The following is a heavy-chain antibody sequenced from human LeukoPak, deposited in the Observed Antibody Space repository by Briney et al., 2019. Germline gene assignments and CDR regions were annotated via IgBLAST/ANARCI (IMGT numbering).Heavy chain of an antibody. CDR3: ASHNEHIVLVTAQEPDAFDI. J-gene: IGHJ3*02. D-gene: IGHD2-21*02. Sequence: GGSLRLSCTASGFTFSSYSMNWVRQAPGKGLEWVSSISSSSSYIYYADSVKGRFTISRDNANNSLYLQMHSLRAEDTAVDYCASHNEHIVLVTAQEPDAFDIWGQGTMVTVSS. CDR1: GFTFSSYS. V-gene: IGHV3-21*01. CDR2: ISSSSSYI.